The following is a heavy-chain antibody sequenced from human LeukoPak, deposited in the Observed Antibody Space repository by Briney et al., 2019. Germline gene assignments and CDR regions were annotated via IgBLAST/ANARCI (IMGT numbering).Heavy chain of an antibody. CDR3: ARAMGYSYGFDY. CDR1: GFTFSSYG. V-gene: IGHV3-30*03. D-gene: IGHD5-18*01. Sequence: GGSLRLSCAASGFTFSSYGMHWVRQAPGKGLEWVAVISYDGSNKYYADSVKGRFTISRDNSKNSLYLQMNSLRAEDTAVYYCARAMGYSYGFDYWGQGTLVTVSS. J-gene: IGHJ4*02. CDR2: ISYDGSNK.